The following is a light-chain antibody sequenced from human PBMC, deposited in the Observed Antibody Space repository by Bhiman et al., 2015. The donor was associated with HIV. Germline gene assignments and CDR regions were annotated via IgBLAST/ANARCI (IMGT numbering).Light chain of an antibody. J-gene: IGLJ1*01. CDR3: QSYDNSLSGYV. V-gene: IGLV1-40*01. CDR1: SSNIGAGYE. Sequence: QSVLTQPPSVSGAPGQRVTISCTGSSSNIGAGYEVHWYQQLPGTAPKLLIYANVNRPSGVPDRFSGSKSGTSSSLAITGLQAEDEADYYCQSYDNSLSGYVFGTGTQVTVL. CDR2: ANV.